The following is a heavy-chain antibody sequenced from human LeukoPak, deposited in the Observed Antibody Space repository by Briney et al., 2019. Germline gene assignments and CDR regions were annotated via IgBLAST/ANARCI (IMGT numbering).Heavy chain of an antibody. Sequence: ASVKVSCKVSGYTLTELSMHWVRQAPGQGLEWMGWINPNSGGTNYAQKFQGRVTMTRDTSISTAYMELSRLRSDDTAVYYCARTSSQTYYYYMDVWGKGTTVTVSS. V-gene: IGHV1-2*02. D-gene: IGHD6-13*01. J-gene: IGHJ6*03. CDR2: INPNSGGT. CDR1: GYTLTELS. CDR3: ARTSSQTYYYYMDV.